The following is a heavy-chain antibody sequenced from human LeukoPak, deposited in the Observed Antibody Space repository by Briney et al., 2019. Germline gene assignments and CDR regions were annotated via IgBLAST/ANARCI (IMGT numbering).Heavy chain of an antibody. V-gene: IGHV4-31*03. CDR2: IYYSGST. CDR1: GGSISSGGYY. Sequence: PSQTLSLTCTVSGGSISSGGYYWSWIRQHPGKGLEWIGYIYYSGSTYYNPSLKSRVTISVDTSKNQFSLKLSSVTAADTAVYYCSMGYQEVFRFDYFGQGNLVTVYS. J-gene: IGHJ4*02. CDR3: SMGYQEVFRFDY. D-gene: IGHD5-18*01.